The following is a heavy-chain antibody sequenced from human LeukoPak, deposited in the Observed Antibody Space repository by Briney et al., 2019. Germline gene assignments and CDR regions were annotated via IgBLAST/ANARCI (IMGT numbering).Heavy chain of an antibody. J-gene: IGHJ2*01. CDR3: ARDYSGGWLFDL. CDR1: GFTFSSYW. CDR2: IKQDGSEK. Sequence: PSGGSLRLSCAASGFTFSSYWMSWVRQAPGKGLEWVANIKQDGSEKYYVDSVKGRFTISRDNVENSLSLQMNSLRAEDTAVYYCARDYSGGWLFDLWGRGTLVTVSS. D-gene: IGHD6-19*01. V-gene: IGHV3-7*01.